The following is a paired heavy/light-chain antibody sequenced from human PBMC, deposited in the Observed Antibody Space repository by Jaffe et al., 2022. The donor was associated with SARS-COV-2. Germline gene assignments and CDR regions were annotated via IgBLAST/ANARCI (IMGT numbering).Heavy chain of an antibody. D-gene: IGHD3-9*01. CDR2: VYPGDSDT. CDR1: GYIFMNYW. Sequence: EVQLVQSGAEVKKPGESLKISCKGSGYIFMNYWIGWVRQMPGKGLEWMGVVYPGDSDTRYSPSFQGQVTISADKSITTAYLQWRSLKASDTAMYYCARQVPGRSSDFDWTAHYYYGMDVWGQGTTVTVSS. CDR3: ARQVPGRSSDFDWTAHYYYGMDV. V-gene: IGHV5-51*01. J-gene: IGHJ6*01.
Light chain of an antibody. CDR2: DVS. CDR3: SSYTSSSTLV. V-gene: IGLV2-14*01. J-gene: IGLJ2*01. Sequence: QSALTQPASVSGSPGQSITISCTGTSSDVGGYNYVSWYQQHPGKAPKLMIYDVSNRPSGVPDRFSGSKSGNTASLTISGLQAEDEADYYCSSYTSSSTLVFGGGTKVTVL. CDR1: SSDVGGYNY.